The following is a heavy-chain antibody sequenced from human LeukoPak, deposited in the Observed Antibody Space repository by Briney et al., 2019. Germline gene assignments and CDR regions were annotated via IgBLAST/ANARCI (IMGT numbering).Heavy chain of an antibody. V-gene: IGHV4-59*01. J-gene: IGHJ5*02. CDR1: GGSTSSYY. Sequence: SETLSLTCTVSGGSTSSYYWSWIRQPPGKGLEWIGYIYYSGSTNYNPSLKSRVTISVDTSKNQFSLKLSSVTAADTAVYYCARLWFGELLNWFDPWGQGTLVTVSS. CDR3: ARLWFGELLNWFDP. D-gene: IGHD3-10*01. CDR2: IYYSGST.